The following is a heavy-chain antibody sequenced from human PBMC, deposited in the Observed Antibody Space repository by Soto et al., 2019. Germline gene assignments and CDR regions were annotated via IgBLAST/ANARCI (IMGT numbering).Heavy chain of an antibody. V-gene: IGHV2-5*02. J-gene: IGHJ4*02. Sequence: QITLKESGPTLVKPTQTLTLTCTFSGFSLSTSGVGVGWIRQPPGKALEWLALIYWDDDKRYSPSLKSRPTITKDTSKNQVVLTMTNMDPVDTATYYCAHSRAVACFDYWGQGTLFTVSS. CDR2: IYWDDDK. CDR3: AHSRAVACFDY. D-gene: IGHD6-19*01. CDR1: GFSLSTSGVG.